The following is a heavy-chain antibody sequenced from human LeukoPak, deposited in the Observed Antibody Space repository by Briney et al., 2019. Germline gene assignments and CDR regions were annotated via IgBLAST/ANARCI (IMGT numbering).Heavy chain of an antibody. V-gene: IGHV2-70*11. Sequence: SGPTVVNPTQTLTLTCTFSGFSLSTSGMCVSWIRQPPGKALGWLARIAWDDDKYYSTSLNTRLTISKDSSKNQVVLTMTNMDPADTATYYCARIRGSAEFDYWGQGGLVGVSS. CDR3: ARIRGSAEFDY. D-gene: IGHD1-14*01. CDR1: GFSLSTSGMC. CDR2: IAWDDDK. J-gene: IGHJ4*02.